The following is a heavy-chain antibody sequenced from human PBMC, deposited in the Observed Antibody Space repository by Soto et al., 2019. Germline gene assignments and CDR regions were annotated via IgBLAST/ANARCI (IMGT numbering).Heavy chain of an antibody. V-gene: IGHV1-69*12. J-gene: IGHJ2*01. CDR3: ARGNHRWLQLWYFDL. CDR1: GGTFSNYP. D-gene: IGHD5-12*01. CDR2: IIHIFGTV. Sequence: QVQLVQSGAEVKKPGSSVKVSCKASGGTFSNYPISWVRQAPGQGLEWMGGIIHIFGTVNYAQKFQGRVTMTADESTSTAYMELSSLRSEDTAVYYCARGNHRWLQLWYFDLWGRGTLVTVSS.